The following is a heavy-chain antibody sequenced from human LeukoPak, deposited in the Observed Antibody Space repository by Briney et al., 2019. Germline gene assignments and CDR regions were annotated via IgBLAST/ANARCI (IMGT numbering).Heavy chain of an antibody. V-gene: IGHV4-59*01. Sequence: SETLSLTCSVSGGSITTYFWSWIRQPPGKALEWIGYTYYSGSTNYNPSLKGRVTMSVDTSKNQFFLNLSSVTPADTAVYYCAVDRLYRGLDVWGQGTTVTVSS. CDR2: TYYSGST. J-gene: IGHJ6*02. CDR3: AVDRLYRGLDV. CDR1: GGSITTYF. D-gene: IGHD1-26*01.